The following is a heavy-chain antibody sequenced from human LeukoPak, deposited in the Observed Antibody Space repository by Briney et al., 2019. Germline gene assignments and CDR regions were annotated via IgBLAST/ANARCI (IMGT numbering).Heavy chain of an antibody. D-gene: IGHD4-17*01. CDR2: ISSSSTNI. CDR1: GFSFSTYG. Sequence: GGSLRLSCAASGFSFSTYGMNWVRQAPGKGLEWVSYISSSSTNIQYTDSVKGRFTISRDSAKNSLYLQMSSLRDEDSAVYYCATKHPTTVAFDIWGQGTMVTVSS. V-gene: IGHV3-48*02. J-gene: IGHJ3*02. CDR3: ATKHPTTVAFDI.